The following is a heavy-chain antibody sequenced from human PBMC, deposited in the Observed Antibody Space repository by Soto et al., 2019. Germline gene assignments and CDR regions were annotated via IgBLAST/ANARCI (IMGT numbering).Heavy chain of an antibody. D-gene: IGHD1-26*01. CDR2: TYYRSKWYY. J-gene: IGHJ4*01. V-gene: IGHV6-1*01. CDR3: ARGEQYSGRIFDY. Sequence: SQTLSLTCAITGDSVSGNSAGWSWVRQSPSRGLEWLGRTYYRSKWYYEYAVSVRGRITINPDTSKNQYSLQLNSVTPEDTAVYFCARGEQYSGRIFDYWGQGTMVTVYS. CDR1: GDSVSGNSAG.